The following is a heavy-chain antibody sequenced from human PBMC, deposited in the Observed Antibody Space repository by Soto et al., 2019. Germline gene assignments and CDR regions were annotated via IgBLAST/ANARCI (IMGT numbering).Heavy chain of an antibody. CDR1: GGTFNNYA. J-gene: IGHJ4*02. CDR2: IIPLFGTA. D-gene: IGHD1-26*01. CDR3: ARLIGEGYSGTYALDY. V-gene: IGHV1-69*06. Sequence: QVQLVQSGAEVKKPGSSVKVSCKASGGTFNNYAISWVRQAPGQGLEWMGGIIPLFGTANYAQKFEGRVTTTADKSTDPASMELSSRKSEDTAVYDCARLIGEGYSGTYALDYWGQGTLVTVSS.